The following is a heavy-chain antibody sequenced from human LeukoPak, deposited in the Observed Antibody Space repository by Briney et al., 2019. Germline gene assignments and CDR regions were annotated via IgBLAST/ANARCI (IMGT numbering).Heavy chain of an antibody. D-gene: IGHD3-22*01. CDR3: AKDRLRDYYDSSGLVGY. CDR2: ISGSGGST. Sequence: GGSLRLSCAASGFTFSSYAMSWVRQAPGKGLEWVSAISGSGGSTYYADSVKGRFTISRDISKNTLYLQMNSLRAEDTAVYYCAKDRLRDYYDSSGLVGYWGQGTLVTVSS. J-gene: IGHJ4*02. V-gene: IGHV3-23*01. CDR1: GFTFSSYA.